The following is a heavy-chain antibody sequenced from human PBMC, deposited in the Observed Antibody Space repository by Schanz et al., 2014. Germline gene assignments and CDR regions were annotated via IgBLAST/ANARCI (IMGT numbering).Heavy chain of an antibody. CDR2: IIPIHGIA. CDR1: GYTFSTYP. V-gene: IGHV1-69*09. CDR3: ASSGAGYSSSWDFDY. D-gene: IGHD6-13*01. J-gene: IGHJ4*02. Sequence: QVQLVQSGAEVKKPGASVKVSCKASGYTFSTYPINWLRQAPGQGLEWMGRIIPIHGIANYAQKFQGRVTITADKSTSTAYMELSSLKSEDTAVYYCASSGAGYSSSWDFDYWGQGTLVTVSS.